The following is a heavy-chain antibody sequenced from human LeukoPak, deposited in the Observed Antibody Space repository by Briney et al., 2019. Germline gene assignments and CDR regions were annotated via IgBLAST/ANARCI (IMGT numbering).Heavy chain of an antibody. Sequence: ASVKVSCKASGYTFTGYYMHWVRQAPGQGLEWMGWINPNSGGTNYAQKFQGRVTMTRDTSISTAYMELSRLRSDDTAVYYCARDFDPDHDQDAFDAWGQGTLVTVSS. J-gene: IGHJ3*01. V-gene: IGHV1-2*02. D-gene: IGHD3-9*01. CDR3: ARDFDPDHDQDAFDA. CDR2: INPNSGGT. CDR1: GYTFTGYY.